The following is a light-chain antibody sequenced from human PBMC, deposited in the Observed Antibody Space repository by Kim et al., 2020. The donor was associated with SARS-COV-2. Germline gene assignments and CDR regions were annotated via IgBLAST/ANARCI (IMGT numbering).Light chain of an antibody. CDR2: EVT. CDR1: SSDVGGYNN. J-gene: IGLJ2*01. Sequence: GQSATISCTGTSSDVGGYNNVSWYQQHPGTAPTLMIYEVTNRPSGVPDRFSGSKSANTASLTVSGLQADDEADYYCSSYADSNNLVFGGGTQLTVL. CDR3: SSYADSNNLV. V-gene: IGLV2-8*01.